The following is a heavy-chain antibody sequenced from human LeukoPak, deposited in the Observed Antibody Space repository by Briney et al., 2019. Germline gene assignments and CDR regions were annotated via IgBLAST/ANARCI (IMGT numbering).Heavy chain of an antibody. D-gene: IGHD6-13*01. J-gene: IGHJ5*02. Sequence: GASVKVSCKASGYTFTDYGINWVRQAPGQGLEWMGWINPFSDNRNYAQNLQGRVTMTTDTSTSTAYMQLRSLRSDDTAVYYCARVAGYSSSWYQGDNWFDPWGQGTLVTVSS. CDR3: ARVAGYSSSWYQGDNWFDP. V-gene: IGHV1-18*01. CDR1: GYTFTDYG. CDR2: INPFSDNR.